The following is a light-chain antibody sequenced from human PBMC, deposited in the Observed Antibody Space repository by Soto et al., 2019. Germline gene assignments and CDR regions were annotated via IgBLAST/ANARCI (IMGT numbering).Light chain of an antibody. J-gene: IGKJ3*01. V-gene: IGKV1-33*01. CDR1: QDISNY. CDR2: DAS. CDR3: QQYDHL. Sequence: DIQMTQSPSSLSASVGDRVTITCQASQDISNYLNWCQQKPGKAPKLLIYDASNLETGGPSGFSGGGSGTDFTFTVSSLQPEDIAKYNCQQYDHLFGPGTKVDVK.